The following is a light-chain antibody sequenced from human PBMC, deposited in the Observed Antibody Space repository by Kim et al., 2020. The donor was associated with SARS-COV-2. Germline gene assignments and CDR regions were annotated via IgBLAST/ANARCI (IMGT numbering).Light chain of an antibody. CDR3: QSYDSSLSGVV. J-gene: IGLJ2*01. CDR2: VNL. Sequence: QGFTIHCTGGSYKIGAGYDVNWYQQLPGTAPKLLIYVNLHRPPWVPDRFSGSKSGTSASLAITGLQAEGAADYYCQSYDSSLSGVVFGGGTQLTVL. V-gene: IGLV1-40*01. CDR1: SYKIGAGYD.